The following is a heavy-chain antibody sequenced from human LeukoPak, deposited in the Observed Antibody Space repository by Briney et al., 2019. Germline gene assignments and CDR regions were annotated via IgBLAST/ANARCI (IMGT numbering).Heavy chain of an antibody. V-gene: IGHV4-59*08. D-gene: IGHD2-2*01. CDR1: GGSISSYY. CDR3: ARHYGSSLGGFDY. CDR2: IYYSGST. Sequence: KPSETLSLICTVSGGSISSYYCSWIRQPPGRGLEWIGYIYYSGSTNYNPSLKSRVTISVDTSKNQFSLKLSSVTAADTAVYYCARHYGSSLGGFDYWGQGTLVTVSS. J-gene: IGHJ4*02.